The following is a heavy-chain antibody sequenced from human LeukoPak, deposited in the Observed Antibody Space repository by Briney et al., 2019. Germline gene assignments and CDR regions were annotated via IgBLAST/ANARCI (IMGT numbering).Heavy chain of an antibody. Sequence: SETLSLTCTFSGGSINNFYWSWIRQTAGKGLEWIGRIHASENTNYNPSLKSRVTMSVDTSKNQFSLKLSSVTAADTAVYYCARGSNYYGSGSAYYYYMDVWGKGTTVTVSS. CDR2: IHASENT. V-gene: IGHV4-4*07. D-gene: IGHD3-10*01. CDR1: GGSINNFY. J-gene: IGHJ6*03. CDR3: ARGSNYYGSGSAYYYYMDV.